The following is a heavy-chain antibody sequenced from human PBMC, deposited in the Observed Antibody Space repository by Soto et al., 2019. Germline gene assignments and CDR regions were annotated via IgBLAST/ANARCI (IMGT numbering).Heavy chain of an antibody. Sequence: SVKVSCKASGGTFSSYSISWVLQAPGQGLEWMGGIIPIFGTANYAQKFQGRVTITADESTSTAYMELSSLRSEDTAVYYCARPYGDYVGYYYYYGMDVWGQGTTVIVSS. CDR3: ARPYGDYVGYYYYYGMDV. J-gene: IGHJ6*02. V-gene: IGHV1-69*13. D-gene: IGHD4-17*01. CDR2: IIPIFGTA. CDR1: GGTFSSYS.